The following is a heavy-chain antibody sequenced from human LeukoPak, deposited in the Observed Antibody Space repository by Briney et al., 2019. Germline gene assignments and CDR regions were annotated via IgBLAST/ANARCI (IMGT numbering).Heavy chain of an antibody. J-gene: IGHJ3*02. CDR1: GYTFTSYG. D-gene: IGHD2-2*01. V-gene: IGHV1-18*01. CDR3: ARDLYCSSTSCHDAFDI. Sequence: ASVKVSCKASGYTFTSYGIGWVRQAPGQGLEWMGWISAYNGNTNYAQKLQGRVTMTTDTSTSTAYMELRSLRSDDTAVYYCARDLYCSSTSCHDAFDIWGQGTMVTVSS. CDR2: ISAYNGNT.